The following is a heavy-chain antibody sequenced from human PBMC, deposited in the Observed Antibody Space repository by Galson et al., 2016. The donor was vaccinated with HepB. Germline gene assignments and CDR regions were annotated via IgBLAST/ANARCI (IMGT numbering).Heavy chain of an antibody. D-gene: IGHD1-14*01. CDR2: VNAGHGDT. CDR1: GYTFTNYA. J-gene: IGHJ4*02. V-gene: IGHV1-3*01. Sequence: SVKVSCKAPGYTFTNYAIHWVRQAPGQRLEWMGYVNAGHGDTKYSQKFRDRVTIIRDTSASIVYMYLSSLRSEDTAVYYCARDEGRKVLDSWGQGAPVTVSS. CDR3: ARDEGRKVLDS.